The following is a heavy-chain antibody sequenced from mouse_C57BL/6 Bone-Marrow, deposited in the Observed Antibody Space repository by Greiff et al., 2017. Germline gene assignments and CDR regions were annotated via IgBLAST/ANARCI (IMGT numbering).Heavy chain of an antibody. CDR2: FYPGSGSI. CDR1: GYTFTEYT. V-gene: IGHV1-62-2*01. J-gene: IGHJ3*01. CDR3: ARHEGEIYYGNYRFAY. Sequence: VKLQESGAELVKPGASVKLSCKASGYTFTEYTIHWVKQRSGQGLEWIGWFYPGSGSIKYNEKFKDKATLTADKSSSTVYMELSRLTSEDSAVYFCARHEGEIYYGNYRFAYWGQGTLVTVSA. D-gene: IGHD2-1*01.